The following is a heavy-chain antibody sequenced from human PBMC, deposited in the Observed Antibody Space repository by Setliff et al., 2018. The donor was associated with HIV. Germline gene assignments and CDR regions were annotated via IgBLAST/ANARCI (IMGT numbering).Heavy chain of an antibody. CDR3: ERGSSPLLQDGYFVD. CDR2: IIPVFGGA. V-gene: IGHV1-69*06. Sequence: SVKVSCQASGYTFNDYAIAWVRQAPGQGHEWMGGIIPVFGGANYGQKFQCSVTFSADKSTSTVYMEMSRLRSADTAMYFCERGSSPLLQDGYFVDWGQGTLVTVSS. J-gene: IGHJ4*01. D-gene: IGHD2-15*01. CDR1: GYTFNDYA.